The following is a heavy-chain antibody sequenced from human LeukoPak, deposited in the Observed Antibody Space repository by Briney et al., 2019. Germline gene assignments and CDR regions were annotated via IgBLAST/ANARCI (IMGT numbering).Heavy chain of an antibody. D-gene: IGHD6-6*01. J-gene: IGHJ4*02. Sequence: ASVKVSCKASGYTFTGYYMHWVRRAPGQGLEWMGCIKPNTGDTNYAQKSQDRVTMTRDTSISTAYMELSSLRSEDTAVYYCAGGVFTGIAARPLDYWGQGTLVTVSS. CDR1: GYTFTGYY. CDR3: AGGVFTGIAARPLDY. CDR2: IKPNTGDT. V-gene: IGHV1-2*02.